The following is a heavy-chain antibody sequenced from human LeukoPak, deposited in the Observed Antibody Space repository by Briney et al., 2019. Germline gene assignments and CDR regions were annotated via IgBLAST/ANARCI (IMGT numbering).Heavy chain of an antibody. CDR2: ISYDGSNK. D-gene: IGHD6-13*01. Sequence: PGGSLRLSCAASGFTFSSYAMHWVRQAPGKGLEWVAVISYDGSNKYYAASVKGRFTISRDNSKNTLYLQMNSLRAEDTAVYYCAKREGSSWYSFDCRGQGTLVTVSS. CDR3: AKREGSSWYSFDC. V-gene: IGHV3-30*18. CDR1: GFTFSSYA. J-gene: IGHJ4*02.